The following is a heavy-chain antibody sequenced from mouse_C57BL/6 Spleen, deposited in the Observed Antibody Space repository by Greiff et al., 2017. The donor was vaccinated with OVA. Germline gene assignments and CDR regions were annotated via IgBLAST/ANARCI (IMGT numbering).Heavy chain of an antibody. CDR3: ARRADSLYWYFDV. Sequence: QVQLQQPGAELVMPGASVKLSCKASGYTFTSYWMHWVKQRPGQGLEWSGEIDPSDSYTNYNQKFKGKSTLTVDKSPSTAYMQLSSLTSEDSAVYYCARRADSLYWYFDVWGTGTTVTVSS. D-gene: IGHD6-2*01. CDR1: GYTFTSYW. CDR2: IDPSDSYT. V-gene: IGHV1-69*01. J-gene: IGHJ1*03.